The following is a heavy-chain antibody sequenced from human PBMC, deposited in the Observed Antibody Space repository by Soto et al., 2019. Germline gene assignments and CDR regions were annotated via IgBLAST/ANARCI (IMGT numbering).Heavy chain of an antibody. J-gene: IGHJ5*02. CDR3: AVDLAPTDPYNWFDP. V-gene: IGHV1-58*02. Sequence: GASVKVSCKASGFTFSRSGIHWVRQARGQRLEWIGWIVVGSGNTNYAQKFQERVTITRDVSTNTAYMELTSLTSEDTAVYYCAVDLAPTDPYNWFDPWGQGTLVTVSS. D-gene: IGHD1-1*01. CDR1: GFTFSRSG. CDR2: IVVGSGNT.